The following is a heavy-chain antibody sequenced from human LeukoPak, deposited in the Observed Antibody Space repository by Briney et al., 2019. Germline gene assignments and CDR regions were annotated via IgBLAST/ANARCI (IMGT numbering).Heavy chain of an antibody. J-gene: IGHJ4*02. CDR1: GYTFTGYY. Sequence: ASVKVSCKASGYTFTGYYMHWVRQAPGQGFEWMGWINPNSGGTYYAQKFQGRVTMTRDTSISTAYMELSRLRSDDTAVYYCARAGSSSSGGVDYWGQGTLVTVSS. CDR2: INPNSGGT. V-gene: IGHV1-2*02. D-gene: IGHD6-6*01. CDR3: ARAGSSSSGGVDY.